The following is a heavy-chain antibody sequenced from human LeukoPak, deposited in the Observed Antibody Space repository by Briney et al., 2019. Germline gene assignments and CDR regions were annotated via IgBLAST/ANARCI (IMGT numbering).Heavy chain of an antibody. CDR3: ARRVVPAAIWYYMDV. J-gene: IGHJ6*03. CDR2: IFHDGTT. Sequence: SETLSLTCAVSGGSISSSNWWSWVRQPPGKGLEWIGDIFHDGTTNFNPSLKSRLTISTDKSKNQFSLKLSSVTAADTAVYYCARRVVPAAIWYYMDVWGKGTTVTVSS. V-gene: IGHV4-4*02. CDR1: GGSISSSNW. D-gene: IGHD2-2*02.